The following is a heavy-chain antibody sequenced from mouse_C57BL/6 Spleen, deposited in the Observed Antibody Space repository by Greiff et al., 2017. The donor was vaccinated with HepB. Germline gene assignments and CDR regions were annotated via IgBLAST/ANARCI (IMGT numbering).Heavy chain of an antibody. CDR3: ARELDLFGYFDV. CDR2: IYPRSGNT. V-gene: IGHV1-81*01. Sequence: VKLQESGAELARPGASVKLSCKASGYTFTSYGISWVKQRTGQGLEWIGEIYPRSGNTYYNEKFKGKATLTADKSSSTAYMELRSLTSEDSAVYFCARELDLFGYFDVWGTGTTVTVSS. CDR1: GYTFTSYG. J-gene: IGHJ1*03. D-gene: IGHD1-1*01.